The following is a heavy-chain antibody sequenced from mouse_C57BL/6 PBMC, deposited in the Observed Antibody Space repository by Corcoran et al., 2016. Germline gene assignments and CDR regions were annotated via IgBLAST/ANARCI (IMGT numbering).Heavy chain of an antibody. V-gene: IGHV1-80*01. CDR2: IYPGDGDT. CDR1: GYAFSSYW. J-gene: IGHJ1*03. Sequence: QVQLQQSGAELVKPGASVKISCKASGYAFSSYWMNWVKQRPGKGLEWIGQIYPGDGDTNYNGKFKGNATLTADNSSSTAYMQHSSLTAEDSAVYFCARSESNQYFECWGTGTTVTVSS. D-gene: IGHD2-5*01. CDR3: ARSESNQYFEC.